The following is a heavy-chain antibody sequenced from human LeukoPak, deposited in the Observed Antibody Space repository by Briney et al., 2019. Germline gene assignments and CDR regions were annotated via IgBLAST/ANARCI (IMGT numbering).Heavy chain of an antibody. D-gene: IGHD6-19*01. J-gene: IGHJ4*02. CDR3: AKDATGYSSGGGYFDY. CDR2: ISTAGYST. Sequence: SGGSLRLSCAASGFTFSSYAMHWVRQAPGKGLEWVSTISTAGYSTYYADSVKDRFTISRDNSENTLYLQMNSLRPEDTAMYYCAKDATGYSSGGGYFDYWGQGALVTVSS. V-gene: IGHV3-23*01. CDR1: GFTFSSYA.